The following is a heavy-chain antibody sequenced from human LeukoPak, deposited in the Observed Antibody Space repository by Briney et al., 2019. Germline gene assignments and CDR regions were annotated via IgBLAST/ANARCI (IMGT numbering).Heavy chain of an antibody. CDR2: IIPIFGTA. CDR3: ARDLGIVGATSSCYHYMDV. D-gene: IGHD1-26*01. Sequence: ASVKVSCKASGDTFISYAISWVRQAPGQGLEWMGRIIPIFGTANYAQKFQGRATITTDESTSTAYMELSTLRPEDTAVYYCARDLGIVGATSSCYHYMDVWGKGTTVTVSS. J-gene: IGHJ6*03. V-gene: IGHV1-69*05. CDR1: GDTFISYA.